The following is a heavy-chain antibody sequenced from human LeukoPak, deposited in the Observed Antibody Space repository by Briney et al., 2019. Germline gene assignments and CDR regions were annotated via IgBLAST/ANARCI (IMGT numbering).Heavy chain of an antibody. J-gene: IGHJ4*02. V-gene: IGHV3-33*01. D-gene: IGHD6-13*01. CDR3: ARGPGGGSSWYDY. CDR1: GFTFSNYG. CDR2: IWYDGSNK. Sequence: PGGSLRLSCAASGFTFSNYGMHWVRQAPCKGLEWVAVIWYDGSNKYYEDSVKGRFTISRDNSKNTLYLQMNSLRAEDTAVYYCARGPGGGSSWYDYWGQGTLVTVSS.